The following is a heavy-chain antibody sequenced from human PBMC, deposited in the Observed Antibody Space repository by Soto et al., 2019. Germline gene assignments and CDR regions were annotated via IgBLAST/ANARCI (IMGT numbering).Heavy chain of an antibody. CDR2: IHHSGNT. Sequence: SETLSLTCAVSGGSISSNNWWTWVRQSPGKGLEWIGEIHHSGNTNYNPSLKSRVTISIDKSKSQFSLNLIFVTAADTAVYFCTRGDYFDTRGYSSFHYWGQGTLVTVSS. J-gene: IGHJ4*02. D-gene: IGHD3-22*01. V-gene: IGHV4-4*02. CDR3: TRGDYFDTRGYSSFHY. CDR1: GGSISSNNW.